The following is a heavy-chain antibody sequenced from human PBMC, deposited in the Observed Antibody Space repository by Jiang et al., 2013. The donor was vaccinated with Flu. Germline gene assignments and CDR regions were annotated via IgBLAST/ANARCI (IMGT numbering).Heavy chain of an antibody. V-gene: IGHV5-51*03. CDR1: GYSFTRYW. Sequence: GAEVKKPGESLKISCKGSGYSFTRYWIGWVRQMPGKGLEWMGIVYPGDSDTRYSPSFQGQVTISADKSISTAYLQWSSLKASDTAMYYCARLSHDSSGSYRSTLDYWGQGTLVTVSS. CDR3: ARLSHDSSGSYRSTLDY. J-gene: IGHJ4*02. CDR2: VYPGDSDT. D-gene: IGHD3-22*01.